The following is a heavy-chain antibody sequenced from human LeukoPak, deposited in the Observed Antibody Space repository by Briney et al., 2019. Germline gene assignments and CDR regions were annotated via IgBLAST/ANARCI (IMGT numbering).Heavy chain of an antibody. CDR2: INHSGST. CDR3: AGCSSTSCYINGMDV. Sequence: PSETLSLTCAVYGGSFSGYYWRWIRQPPGKGLEWIGEINHSGSTNYNPSLKSRVTISVDTSKNQFSLKLSSVTAADTAVYYCAGCSSTSCYINGMDVWGQGTTVTVSS. CDR1: GGSFSGYY. D-gene: IGHD2-2*02. J-gene: IGHJ6*02. V-gene: IGHV4-34*01.